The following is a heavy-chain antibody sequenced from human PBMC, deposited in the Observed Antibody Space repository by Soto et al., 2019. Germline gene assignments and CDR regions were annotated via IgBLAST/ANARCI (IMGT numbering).Heavy chain of an antibody. V-gene: IGHV4-39*01. D-gene: IGHD2-8*01. J-gene: IGHJ4*02. Sequence: QLQLQESGPGLVKPSETLFLTCTVSGGSISSSSYYWGWIRQPPGKGLEWIGSIYYSGSTYYNPSLKSRVTISVDTSKNQFSLKLSSVTAADTAVYYCAIPPYDGVMGDYWGQGTLVTVSS. CDR2: IYYSGST. CDR1: GGSISSSSYY. CDR3: AIPPYDGVMGDY.